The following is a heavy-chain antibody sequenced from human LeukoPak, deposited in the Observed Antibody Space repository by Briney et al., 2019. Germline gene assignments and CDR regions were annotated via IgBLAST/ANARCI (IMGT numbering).Heavy chain of an antibody. J-gene: IGHJ4*02. CDR3: ARGRYDSSGYYSIFDY. V-gene: IGHV3-23*01. Sequence: GGSLRLSCAASGFTFSDYAMTWVRQAPGKGLEWVSSISGSGETTYYADSVKGRFTISRDNSKNTLYLKMNSLRAEDTAVYYCARGRYDSSGYYSIFDYWGQGTLVTVSS. CDR1: GFTFSDYA. D-gene: IGHD3-22*01. CDR2: ISGSGETT.